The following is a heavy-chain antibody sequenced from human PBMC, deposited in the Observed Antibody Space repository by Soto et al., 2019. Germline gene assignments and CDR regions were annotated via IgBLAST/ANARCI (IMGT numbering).Heavy chain of an antibody. CDR1: GYTFTSYG. Sequence: ASVKVSCXASGYTFTSYGISWVRQAPGQGLEWMGWISAYNGNTNYAQKLQGRVTMTTDTSTSTAYMELRSLRSDDTAVYYCARRGVDYDILTGYSLYYFDYWGQGTLVTVSS. D-gene: IGHD3-9*01. CDR2: ISAYNGNT. CDR3: ARRGVDYDILTGYSLYYFDY. J-gene: IGHJ4*02. V-gene: IGHV1-18*01.